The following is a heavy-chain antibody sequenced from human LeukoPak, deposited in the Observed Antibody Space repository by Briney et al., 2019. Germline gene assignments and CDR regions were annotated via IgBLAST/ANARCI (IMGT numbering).Heavy chain of an antibody. D-gene: IGHD2-8*02. CDR3: ATYRQVLLPFES. V-gene: IGHV3-74*01. CDR2: ISTDASST. J-gene: IGHJ4*02. CDR1: GFTFSSYW. Sequence: GGSLRLSCAGSGFTFSSYWMHWVRQAPGKGLVWVSRISTDASSTTYADSVRGRFTISRDNSKSTLSLQMNSLRAEDTAIYYCATYRQVLLPFESWGQGTLVTVSS.